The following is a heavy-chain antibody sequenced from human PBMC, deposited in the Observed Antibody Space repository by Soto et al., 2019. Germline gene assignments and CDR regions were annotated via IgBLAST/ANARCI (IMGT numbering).Heavy chain of an antibody. J-gene: IGHJ4*02. CDR3: ARETRWSGFFDY. Sequence: SETLSLTCTVSGGSISGSYWSWIRQPPGKGLEWIAYIHHSGNTDYSPSLKSRVTISVDTSKNQFSLNLSSVTAADTAVYYCARETRWSGFFDYWGQGTVVTVSS. D-gene: IGHD3-10*01. CDR2: IHHSGNT. CDR1: GGSISGSY. V-gene: IGHV4-59*01.